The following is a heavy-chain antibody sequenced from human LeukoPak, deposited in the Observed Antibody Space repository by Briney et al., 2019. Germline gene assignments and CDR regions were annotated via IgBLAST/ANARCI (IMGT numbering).Heavy chain of an antibody. CDR2: IIPIFGTA. CDR1: GGTFSSYA. D-gene: IGHD3-22*01. CDR3: ARGLWVVIPPYYYMDV. V-gene: IGHV1-69*13. J-gene: IGHJ6*03. Sequence: ASVKVSCKASGGTFSSYAISWVRQDPGQGLEWMGGIIPIFGTANYAQKFQGRVTITADESTSTAYMELSSLRSEDTAVYYCARGLWVVIPPYYYMDVWGKGTTVTVSS.